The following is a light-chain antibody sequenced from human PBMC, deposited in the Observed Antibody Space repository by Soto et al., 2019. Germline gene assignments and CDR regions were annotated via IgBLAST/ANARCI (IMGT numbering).Light chain of an antibody. CDR3: QQYNSYGT. CDR2: KAS. CDR1: QSISTW. Sequence: DIQMTQSPSTLSASLGDRVTITCRASQSISTWLAWYQQKPGKAPKLLIYKASSLESGVPSRFSGSGSGTEFTLTISSLQPDDFGTYYCQQYNSYGTFGQGTKVEIK. J-gene: IGKJ1*01. V-gene: IGKV1-5*03.